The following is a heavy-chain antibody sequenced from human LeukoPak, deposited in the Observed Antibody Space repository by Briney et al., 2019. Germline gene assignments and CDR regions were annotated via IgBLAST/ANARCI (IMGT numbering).Heavy chain of an antibody. V-gene: IGHV3-9*03. J-gene: IGHJ3*02. CDR2: ISWNSGSI. Sequence: GGSLRLSCAASGFTFDDYAMHWARQAPGEGLEWVSGISWNSGSIGYADSVKGRFTISRDNAKNSLYLQMNSLRAEDMALYYCAKGTVGATRAAFDIWGQGTMVTVSS. CDR1: GFTFDDYA. D-gene: IGHD1-26*01. CDR3: AKGTVGATRAAFDI.